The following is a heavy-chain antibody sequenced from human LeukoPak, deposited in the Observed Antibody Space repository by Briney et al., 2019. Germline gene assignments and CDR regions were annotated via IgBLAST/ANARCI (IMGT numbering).Heavy chain of an antibody. CDR3: ARFERWTGTVYLDY. Sequence: ASVKVSCKASGYTFTSYGITWVRQAPGQGLEWMGWISAYNGNTNYAQKLQGRVTMTTDTSTSTAYMELRSLRSDDTAVYYCARFERWTGTVYLDYWGQGTLVTVSS. CDR2: ISAYNGNT. V-gene: IGHV1-18*01. D-gene: IGHD3/OR15-3a*01. J-gene: IGHJ4*02. CDR1: GYTFTSYG.